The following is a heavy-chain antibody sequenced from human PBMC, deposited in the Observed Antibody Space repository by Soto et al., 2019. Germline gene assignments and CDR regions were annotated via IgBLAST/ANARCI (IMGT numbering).Heavy chain of an antibody. J-gene: IGHJ4*02. Sequence: SLGISCQASEYSFTNYWITWMRTPPGKGLECMGMIDPSDSYSNYSPSFQGHVTMSVDKSISSAYLQFSSLKASDTAMYYCARHRDILSGCSAADNWGQGTQVNVSS. CDR2: IDPSDSYS. V-gene: IGHV5-10-1*01. D-gene: IGHD3-9*01. CDR1: EYSFTNYW. CDR3: ARHRDILSGCSAADN.